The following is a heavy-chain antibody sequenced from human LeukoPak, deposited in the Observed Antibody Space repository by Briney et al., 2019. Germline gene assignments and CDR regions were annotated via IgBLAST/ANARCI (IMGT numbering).Heavy chain of an antibody. CDR2: ISYDGSNK. CDR3: ARDSRITMIVVVITLPDY. J-gene: IGHJ4*02. D-gene: IGHD3-22*01. Sequence: GGSLRLSCAASGFTFSSYAMHWVRQAPGKGLEWVAVISYDGSNKYYADSVKGRFTISRDNSKNTLYLQMNSLRAEDTAVYYCARDSRITMIVVVITLPDYGGQGTLVTVSS. V-gene: IGHV3-30-3*01. CDR1: GFTFSSYA.